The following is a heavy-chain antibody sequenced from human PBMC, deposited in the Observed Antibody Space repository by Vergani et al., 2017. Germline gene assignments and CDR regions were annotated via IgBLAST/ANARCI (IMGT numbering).Heavy chain of an antibody. CDR1: GFTFSDYY. Sequence: QVQLVESGGGLVKPGGSLRLSCAASGFTFSDYYMSWIRQAPGKGLEWVSYISSSGSTIYYADSVKGRFTISRDNARNSLYLQMNSLRAEDTALYYCARPRITIFGVVPDAFYIWGQGTMVTVSS. CDR3: ARPRITIFGVVPDAFYI. CDR2: ISSSGSTI. J-gene: IGHJ3*02. D-gene: IGHD3-3*01. V-gene: IGHV3-11*04.